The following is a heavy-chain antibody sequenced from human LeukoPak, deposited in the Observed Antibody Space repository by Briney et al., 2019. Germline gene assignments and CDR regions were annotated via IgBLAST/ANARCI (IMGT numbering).Heavy chain of an antibody. D-gene: IGHD6-19*01. J-gene: IGHJ4*02. Sequence: GGSLRLSCAAPGFTFNTYAIYWVRQAPGKGLEWVSGICGSGGCTYYADSVKGRFTISRDNSKNMVYLQMNSLTADDTAIYYCAKTTVGYSSGRYPGWPADCRGQGTLVTVSS. CDR3: AKTTVGYSSGRYPGWPADC. V-gene: IGHV3-23*01. CDR1: GFTFNTYA. CDR2: ICGSGGCT.